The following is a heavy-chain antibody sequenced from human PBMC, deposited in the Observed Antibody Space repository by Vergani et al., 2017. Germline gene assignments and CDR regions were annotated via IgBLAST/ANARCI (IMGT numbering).Heavy chain of an antibody. CDR2: INSDGSST. D-gene: IGHD1-26*01. CDR3: ANTGIVGATYFDY. J-gene: IGHJ4*02. CDR1: GFTFSSYW. Sequence: EVQLVESGGGLVQPGGSLRLSCAASGFTFSSYWMHWVRQAPGKGLVWVSRINSDGSSTSYADSVKGRFTISRDNAKNTLYLQMNSLRAEDTAVYYCANTGIVGATYFDYWGQGTLVTVSS. V-gene: IGHV3-74*01.